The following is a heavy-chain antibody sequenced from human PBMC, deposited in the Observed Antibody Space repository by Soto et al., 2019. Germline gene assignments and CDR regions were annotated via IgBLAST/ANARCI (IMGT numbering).Heavy chain of an antibody. Sequence: QVQLQESGPRLVKPSQTLSLSCAVSGGSIISASYSWNWIRQSPGRGLEWIGHIYSSGSTYYNPSLKSRVSISVDTANTQYSLKLNSVTAADTAVYFCAREDAARIERWFDAWGQGILVTVSS. CDR2: IYSSGST. CDR1: GGSIISASYS. CDR3: AREDAARIERWFDA. J-gene: IGHJ5*02. D-gene: IGHD6-6*01. V-gene: IGHV4-31*11.